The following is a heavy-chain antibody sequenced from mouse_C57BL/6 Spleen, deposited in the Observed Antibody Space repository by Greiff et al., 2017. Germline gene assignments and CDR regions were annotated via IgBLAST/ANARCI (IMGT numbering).Heavy chain of an antibody. CDR3: VRGQLRLHAMDY. Sequence: EVKVVESGGGLVQPKGSLKLSCAASGFSFNTYAMNWVRQAPGQGLEWVARIRSKSNNYAYYYADAVKDRFTISRDVSEGRLYLQRNILKAEDAAMYYCVRGQLRLHAMDYWGQGTSVTVSS. V-gene: IGHV10-1*01. CDR2: IRSKSNNYAY. J-gene: IGHJ4*01. CDR1: GFSFNTYA. D-gene: IGHD3-2*02.